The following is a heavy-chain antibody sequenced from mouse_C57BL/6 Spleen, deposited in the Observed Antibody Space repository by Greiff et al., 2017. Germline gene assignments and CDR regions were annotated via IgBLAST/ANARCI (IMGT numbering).Heavy chain of an antibody. D-gene: IGHD2-5*01. V-gene: IGHV5-17*01. J-gene: IGHJ3*01. Sequence: DVKLVESGGGLVKPGGSLKLSCAASGFTFSDYGMHWVRQAPEKGLEWVAYISSGSSTIYYADTVKGRFTISRDNAENTLFLQMTSLRSEDTAMYYCATSNYEFAYWGQGTLVTVSA. CDR3: ATSNYEFAY. CDR1: GFTFSDYG. CDR2: ISSGSSTI.